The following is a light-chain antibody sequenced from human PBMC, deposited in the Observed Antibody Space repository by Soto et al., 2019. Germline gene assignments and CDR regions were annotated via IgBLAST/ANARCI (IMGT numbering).Light chain of an antibody. V-gene: IGKV3-20*01. CDR2: GTS. CDR1: QSVHSSN. J-gene: IGKJ4*01. Sequence: DIMLTQSPGTLSLSPGESATLSCRASQSVHSSNLGWYPQKLGQAPRLLICGTSSRATGIPDRFSGSGSGTDFTLTISRLEPEDFAVYYCQLYGDSPLLTFGGGTKVEIK. CDR3: QLYGDSPLLT.